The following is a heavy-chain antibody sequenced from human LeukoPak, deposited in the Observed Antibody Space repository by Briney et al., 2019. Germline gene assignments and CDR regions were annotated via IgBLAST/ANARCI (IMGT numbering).Heavy chain of an antibody. CDR2: INHSGSS. CDR1: GGSFSGYY. D-gene: IGHD2-15*01. Sequence: SETLSLTCAVYGGSFSGYYWSWIRQPPGKGLEWIGEINHSGSSNYNPSLKSRVTISGDTSKNQFSLRLSSVTAADTAVYYCASGSGYCSGGSCSLDALDIWGQGTMVTVSP. CDR3: ASGSGYCSGGSCSLDALDI. J-gene: IGHJ3*02. V-gene: IGHV4-34*01.